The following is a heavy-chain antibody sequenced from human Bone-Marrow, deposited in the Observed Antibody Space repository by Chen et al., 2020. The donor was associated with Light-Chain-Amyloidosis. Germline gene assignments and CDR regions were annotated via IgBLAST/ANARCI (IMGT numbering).Heavy chain of an antibody. Sequence: EVQLVESGGGLVQPGGSLRLACVASGFGFSNYEMNWVRQAPGQGLEWVSYISTTGTTIYYADFARGRFTISRDNAKNALYLQMNSLRAEDTAVYYCARDRWVARHFPGAVDIWGQGTVVTVSS. CDR3: ARDRWVARHFPGAVDI. CDR2: ISTTGTTI. J-gene: IGHJ3*02. D-gene: IGHD2-15*01. V-gene: IGHV3-48*03. CDR1: GFGFSNYE.